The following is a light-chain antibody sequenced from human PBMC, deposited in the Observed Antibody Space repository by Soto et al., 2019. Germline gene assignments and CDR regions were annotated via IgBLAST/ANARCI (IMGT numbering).Light chain of an antibody. Sequence: DIKMTQSPSSLSASVGDGVTITCRASQSISSYVSWYQQKPGKAPKLLIYAASRLQSGVPSRFSGSRSGTDFTLTISSLQPEDSATYYCQQSYSTPRTFGQGTKVDIK. CDR1: QSISSY. CDR2: AAS. J-gene: IGKJ1*01. CDR3: QQSYSTPRT. V-gene: IGKV1-39*01.